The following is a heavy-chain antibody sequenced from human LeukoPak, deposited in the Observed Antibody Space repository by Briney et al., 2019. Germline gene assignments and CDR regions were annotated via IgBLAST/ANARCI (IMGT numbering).Heavy chain of an antibody. CDR1: GGSNSSGGYS. J-gene: IGHJ6*02. D-gene: IGHD2-15*01. CDR3: ARGGGYYYYGMDV. V-gene: IGHV4-30-2*01. Sequence: SQTLSLTCAVSGGSNSSGGYSWSWILQPPGKGLEWIGYIYHSGSTYYNPSLESRVTIPVDRSKNQFSLKLSSVTAADTAVYYCARGGGYYYYGMDVWGQGTTVTVSS. CDR2: IYHSGST.